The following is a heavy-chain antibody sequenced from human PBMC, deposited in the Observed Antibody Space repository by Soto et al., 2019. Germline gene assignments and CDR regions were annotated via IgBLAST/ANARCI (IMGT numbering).Heavy chain of an antibody. Sequence: EVKLVESGGGLVQPGGSLRLSCAASGFTFSTYKMIWVRQAPGKGLEWVSYITTNSGTLYYADSVQGRFTISRDNAQNSLFLQMHSLRDDDTAVYYCARVGRVGQNYGGFDYWGQGTLVAVSS. CDR3: ARVGRVGQNYGGFDY. V-gene: IGHV3-48*02. CDR1: GFTFSTYK. D-gene: IGHD3-10*01. J-gene: IGHJ4*02. CDR2: ITTNSGTL.